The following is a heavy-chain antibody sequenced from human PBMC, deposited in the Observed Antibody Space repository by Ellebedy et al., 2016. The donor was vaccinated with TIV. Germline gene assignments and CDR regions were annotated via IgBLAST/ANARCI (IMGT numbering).Heavy chain of an antibody. Sequence: AASVKVSCKASGYTFTSYAISWVRQAPGQGLEWMGGIIPIFGTANYAQKFQGRVTITADESTSTAYMELSSLRSEDTAVYYCARGGESLEPYYYGSGSYPYYYYGMDVWGQGTTVTVSS. CDR3: ARGGESLEPYYYGSGSYPYYYYGMDV. V-gene: IGHV1-69*13. CDR1: GYTFTSYA. J-gene: IGHJ6*02. CDR2: IIPIFGTA. D-gene: IGHD3-10*01.